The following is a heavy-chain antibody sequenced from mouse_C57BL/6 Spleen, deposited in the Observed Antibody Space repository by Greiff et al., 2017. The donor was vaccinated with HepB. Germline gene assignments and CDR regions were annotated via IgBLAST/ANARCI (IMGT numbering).Heavy chain of an antibody. CDR1: GYTFTDYY. Sequence: EVQLQQSGPELVKPGASVKISCKASGYTFTDYYMNWVKQSHGKSLEWIGDINPNNGGTSYNQKFKGKATLTVDKSSSTAYMELRSLTSEDSAVYYCARGGRYSNSNLYYYAMDYWGQGTSVTVSS. D-gene: IGHD2-5*01. V-gene: IGHV1-26*01. CDR2: INPNNGGT. CDR3: ARGGRYSNSNLYYYAMDY. J-gene: IGHJ4*01.